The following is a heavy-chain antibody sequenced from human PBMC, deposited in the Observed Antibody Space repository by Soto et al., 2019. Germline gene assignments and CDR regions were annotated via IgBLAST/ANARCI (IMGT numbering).Heavy chain of an antibody. Sequence: EVQLVESGGGLVQPGGSLRLSCEGSGFTFSNYWMNWVRQAPGKGLEWVANIKQDGSEKNDVASVKGRFTISRDNAKNSLYLQMNSLRVDDTAVYYCVVTTSTFGIWGQGAMVTVSS. CDR2: IKQDGSEK. V-gene: IGHV3-7*05. CDR1: GFTFSNYW. D-gene: IGHD2-21*02. J-gene: IGHJ3*02. CDR3: VVTTSTFGI.